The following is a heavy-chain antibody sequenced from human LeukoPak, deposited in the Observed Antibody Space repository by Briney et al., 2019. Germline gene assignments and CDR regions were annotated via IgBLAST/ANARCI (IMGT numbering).Heavy chain of an antibody. CDR2: IKQDSSEE. J-gene: IGHJ3*01. Sequence: PGGSLRLSCVASGFKFNNYWMNWVRQAPGKGLEWVANIKQDSSEEHYVDSVRGRFTISRDNAKNSLYRQMNSLRVEDTAVYYGAKGDNGALHFWGRGTMVTVSS. CDR1: GFKFNNYW. CDR3: AKGDNGALHF. V-gene: IGHV3-7*01. D-gene: IGHD2-8*01.